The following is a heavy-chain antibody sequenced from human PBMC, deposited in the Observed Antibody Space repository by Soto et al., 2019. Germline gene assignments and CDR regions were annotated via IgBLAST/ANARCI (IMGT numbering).Heavy chain of an antibody. CDR3: AIDRHEHSSSYATHV. Sequence: SETLSLTCSVSGGSISSYYWSWIRQPPGKGLEWIGYIFYSGTTYYNPSLNSRVTISVDTSKNQFSLKLSSVTAADTAVYYCAIDRHEHSSSYATHVCGQGTTVTVS. D-gene: IGHD3-3*02. V-gene: IGHV4-59*12. J-gene: IGHJ6*02. CDR1: GGSISSYY. CDR2: IFYSGTT.